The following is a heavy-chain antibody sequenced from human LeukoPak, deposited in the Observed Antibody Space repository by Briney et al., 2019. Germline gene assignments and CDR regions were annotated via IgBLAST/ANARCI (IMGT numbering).Heavy chain of an antibody. CDR1: GFTFSDHY. V-gene: IGHV3-72*01. Sequence: GGSLRLSCAASGFTFSDHYMDWVRQAPGKGLEWVGRTRNKANSYTTEYAASVRGRFTISRDDSKNSLYLQMNSLKTEDTAVYYCTTGVSVVVVAASRGYFDYWGQGTLVTVSS. D-gene: IGHD2-15*01. CDR3: TTGVSVVVVAASRGYFDY. J-gene: IGHJ4*02. CDR2: TRNKANSYTT.